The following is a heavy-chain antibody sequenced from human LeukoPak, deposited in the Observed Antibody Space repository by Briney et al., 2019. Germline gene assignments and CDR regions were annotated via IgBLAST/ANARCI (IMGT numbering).Heavy chain of an antibody. J-gene: IGHJ4*02. CDR2: ISGGGGST. V-gene: IGHV3-23*01. CDR3: AKALAPGVISSAFDY. D-gene: IGHD2-2*01. Sequence: GGSLRLSCAASGFTFSRYGLSGVREAPGEGLEWVSAISGGGGSTYYADSVKGRLTIPRDNSKNTLYLQMDSLRAEDTAVYYCAKALAPGVISSAFDYWGRGSLVTVSS. CDR1: GFTFSRYG.